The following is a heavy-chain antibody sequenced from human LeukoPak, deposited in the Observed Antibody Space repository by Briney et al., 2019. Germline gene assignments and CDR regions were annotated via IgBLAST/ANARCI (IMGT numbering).Heavy chain of an antibody. CDR3: ARGGAARLHFQN. CDR1: GGSISTYY. CDR2: IYHSGST. J-gene: IGHJ1*01. Sequence: SETLSLTCIVTGGSISTYYWNWIRQPPGKGLEWIGYIYHSGSTNYNPSLQSRVTISVDTSKNQFSLNLNSVTAADTAVYYCARGGAARLHFQNWGQGTLVTVSS. D-gene: IGHD6-6*01. V-gene: IGHV4-59*01.